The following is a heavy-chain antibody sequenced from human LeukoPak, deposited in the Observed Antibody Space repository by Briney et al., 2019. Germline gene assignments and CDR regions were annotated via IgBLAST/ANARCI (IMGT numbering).Heavy chain of an antibody. Sequence: GGSLRLSCAASGFTFSSYAMHWVRQAPGKGLEWVAVISYDGSNKYYADSVKGRFTISRDNSKNTLYLQMNSLRAEDTAVYYCARGQGYSYGYDAWGQGTLVTVSS. J-gene: IGHJ5*02. CDR3: ARGQGYSYGYDA. CDR1: GFTFSSYA. CDR2: ISYDGSNK. D-gene: IGHD5-18*01. V-gene: IGHV3-30-3*01.